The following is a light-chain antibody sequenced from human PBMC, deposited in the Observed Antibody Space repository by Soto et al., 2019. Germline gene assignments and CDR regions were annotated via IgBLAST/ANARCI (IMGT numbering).Light chain of an antibody. CDR2: VAS. Sequence: EIVVTQSPGTLSLSPGERATLSCRASQSVSSSYLAWYQQKPGQAPRLLIYVASTRATGIPDRFSGSGSGTDFTLTISRLEPEDFAVYYCQQYDTSLHTFGQGTKLEIK. V-gene: IGKV3-20*01. J-gene: IGKJ2*01. CDR1: QSVSSSY. CDR3: QQYDTSLHT.